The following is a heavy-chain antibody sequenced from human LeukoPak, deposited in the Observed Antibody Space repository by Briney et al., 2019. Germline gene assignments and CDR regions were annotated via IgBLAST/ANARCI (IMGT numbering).Heavy chain of an antibody. CDR2: INPNSGGT. Sequence: ASVKVSCKASGYTFTRYYMHWVRQAPGQGLEWMGWINPNSGGTNYAQKFQGRVTMTRDTSISTAYMELSRLRSDDTAVYYCARARYSYGCRFEYWGQGTLVTVSS. J-gene: IGHJ4*02. CDR3: ARARYSYGCRFEY. D-gene: IGHD5-18*01. V-gene: IGHV1-2*02. CDR1: GYTFTRYY.